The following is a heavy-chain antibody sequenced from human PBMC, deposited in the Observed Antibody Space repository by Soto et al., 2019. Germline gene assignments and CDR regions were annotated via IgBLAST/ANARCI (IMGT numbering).Heavy chain of an antibody. CDR1: GYTFTSYY. D-gene: IGHD6-19*01. V-gene: IGHV1-46*03. CDR2: INPSGGST. J-gene: IGHJ3*02. Sequence: QVQLVQSGAEVKKPGASVKVSCKASGYTFTSYYMHWVRQAPGQGLEWMGIINPSGGSTSYAQKFQGRVTMTRDTSTSTVYMELSSLRSEDTAVYYCAREGIAVAGTVGAFDIWGQGTMVTVSS. CDR3: AREGIAVAGTVGAFDI.